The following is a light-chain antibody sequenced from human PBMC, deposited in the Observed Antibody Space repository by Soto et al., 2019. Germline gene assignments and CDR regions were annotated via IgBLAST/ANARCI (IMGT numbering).Light chain of an antibody. CDR1: ESISRW. CDR3: QHFYTYSPWT. J-gene: IGKJ1*01. V-gene: IGKV1-5*03. Sequence: DIRMTQSPSTLSASFGDRVTITWRASESISRWLAWYQQKPGKAPKLLIYKASSLESGVPSRFSGSGSGTEFTLSISGLQPDDFATYYCQHFYTYSPWTFGQGTKVDIK. CDR2: KAS.